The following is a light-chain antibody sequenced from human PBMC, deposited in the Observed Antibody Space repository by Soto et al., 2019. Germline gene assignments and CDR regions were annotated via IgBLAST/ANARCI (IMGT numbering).Light chain of an antibody. CDR2: DAS. CDR3: KQSYMDPIT. V-gene: IGKV1-39*01. Sequence: DIQMTQSPSSLSASVGNRVTITCRASQSISTYLNWYQKKPGKAPNLLIYDASRLQSGVPSRFSGSGGGTDFTLSIRSVQPEDFATYFCKQSYMDPITFGQGTRLEIK. CDR1: QSISTY. J-gene: IGKJ5*01.